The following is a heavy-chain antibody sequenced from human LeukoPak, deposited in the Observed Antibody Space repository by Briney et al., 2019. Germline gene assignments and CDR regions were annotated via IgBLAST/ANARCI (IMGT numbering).Heavy chain of an antibody. V-gene: IGHV3-7*04. CDR3: ARDFDYRDYPPDY. CDR1: GFTFNNYW. D-gene: IGHD4-17*01. CDR2: IKQDGSEK. Sequence: GGSLRLSCAASGFTFNNYWMSWVRQAPGKGLEWVANIKQDGSEKYYVDSMKGRFTISRDNAKNSLYLQMNSLRAEDTAVYYCARDFDYRDYPPDYWGQGTLVTVSS. J-gene: IGHJ4*02.